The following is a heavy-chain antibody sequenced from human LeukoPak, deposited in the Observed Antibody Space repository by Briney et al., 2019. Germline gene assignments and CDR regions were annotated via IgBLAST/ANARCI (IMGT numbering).Heavy chain of an antibody. CDR3: AKNGDRWYYDSSGLAY. CDR1: GFTFSSYG. D-gene: IGHD3-22*01. CDR2: ISYDGSNK. Sequence: PGGSLRLSCAASGFTFSSYGMHWVRQAPGKGLEWVAFISYDGSNKYYADSVKGRFTISRDNSKNTLYLQMNSLRAEDTAVYYCAKNGDRWYYDSSGLAYWGQGTLVTVSS. V-gene: IGHV3-30*02. J-gene: IGHJ4*02.